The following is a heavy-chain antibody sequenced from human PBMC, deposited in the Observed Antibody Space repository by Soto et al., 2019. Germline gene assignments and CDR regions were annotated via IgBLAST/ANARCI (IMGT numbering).Heavy chain of an antibody. J-gene: IGHJ4*02. CDR1: GGTFSSYA. Sequence: HVQLVQSGAEVKKPGSSVKVSCKASGGTFSSYAISWVRQAPGQGLEWMGGIIPIFGTANYAQKFQGRVTITADESTSTAYMELSSLRSEDTAVYYCASYCSGGSCYPTTGYFDYWGQGTLVTVSS. CDR2: IIPIFGTA. CDR3: ASYCSGGSCYPTTGYFDY. V-gene: IGHV1-69*01. D-gene: IGHD2-15*01.